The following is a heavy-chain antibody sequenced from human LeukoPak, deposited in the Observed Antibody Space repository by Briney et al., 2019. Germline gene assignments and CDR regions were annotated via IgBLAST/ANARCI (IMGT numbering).Heavy chain of an antibody. D-gene: IGHD3-10*01. J-gene: IGHJ6*03. CDR2: IYYSGST. V-gene: IGHV4-39*07. CDR3: VSLSGSYYNRPRYYYYMDV. CDR1: GGSISSSSYY. Sequence: SETLSLTCTVSGGSISSSSYYWGWIRQPPGKGLEWIGSIYYSGSTYYNPSLKSRVTISVDTSKNQFSLKLSSVTAADTAVYYCVSLSGSYYNRPRYYYYMDVWGKGTTVTVSS.